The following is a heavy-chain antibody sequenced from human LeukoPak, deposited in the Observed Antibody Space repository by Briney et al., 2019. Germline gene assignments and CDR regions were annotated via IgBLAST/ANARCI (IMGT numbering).Heavy chain of an antibody. V-gene: IGHV4-61*02. CDR3: ARAVGATGPFDY. Sequence: SETLSLTCTVSGGSIGSGSYYWSWIRQPAGKGLEWIGRIYTSGSTNYNPSLKSRVTISVDTSKNQFSLKLSSVTAADTAVYYCARAVGATGPFDYWGQGTLVTVSS. CDR1: GGSIGSGSYY. CDR2: IYTSGST. D-gene: IGHD1-26*01. J-gene: IGHJ4*02.